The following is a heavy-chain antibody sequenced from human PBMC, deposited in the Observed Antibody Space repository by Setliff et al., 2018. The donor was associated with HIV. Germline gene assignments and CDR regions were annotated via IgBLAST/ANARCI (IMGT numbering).Heavy chain of an antibody. D-gene: IGHD2-15*01. CDR1: GYTFTDNY. J-gene: IGHJ4*02. CDR2: INSATGGT. CDR3: AREAHGGNPWGDY. Sequence: ASVKVSCKASGYTFTDNYIHWVRQAPGQGLEWMAWINSATGGTNYAQNFQGWVTVTRDTSINTVYMELSSLKSDDTAVYYCAREAHGGNPWGDYWGQGTLVTVSS. V-gene: IGHV1-2*04.